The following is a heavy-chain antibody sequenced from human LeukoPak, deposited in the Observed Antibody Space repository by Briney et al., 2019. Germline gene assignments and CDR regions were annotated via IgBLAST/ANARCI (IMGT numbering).Heavy chain of an antibody. V-gene: IGHV3-53*01. Sequence: GGSLRLSCTASGFIVSSNYMTWVRQAPGKGLEWVSVIYSDGSTFYADSVKGRFTISRDTSKNTLYLQMNNLRADDTAVHYCARDPQVSCWGQGALVTVSS. CDR3: ARDPQVSC. J-gene: IGHJ4*02. CDR1: GFIVSSNY. CDR2: IYSDGST.